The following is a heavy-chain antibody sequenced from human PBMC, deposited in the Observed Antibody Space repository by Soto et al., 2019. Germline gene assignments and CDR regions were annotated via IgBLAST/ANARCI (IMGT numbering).Heavy chain of an antibody. CDR3: ARLGPVGVLDIVVVVAAKRKYYFDY. V-gene: IGHV4-39*01. CDR2: IYYSGST. CDR1: GGSISSSSYY. Sequence: SETLSLTCTVSGGSISSSSYYWGWIRQPPGKGLEWIGSIYYSGSTYYNPSLKSRVTISVDTSKNQFSLKLSSVTAADTAVYYCARLGPVGVLDIVVVVAAKRKYYFDYWGQGTLVTVSS. J-gene: IGHJ4*02. D-gene: IGHD2-15*01.